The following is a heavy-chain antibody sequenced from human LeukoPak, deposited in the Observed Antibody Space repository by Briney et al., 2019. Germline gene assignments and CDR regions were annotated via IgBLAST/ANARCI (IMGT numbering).Heavy chain of an antibody. V-gene: IGHV4-59*01. J-gene: IGHJ4*02. CDR3: AREANYYGSGSYFEGTFDY. CDR2: IYYSGST. Sequence: SETLSLTCTVSGGSISSYYWSWIRQPPGKGLEWIGYIYYSGSTNYNPSLKSRVTISVDTSKNQFSLKLSSVTAADTAVYYCAREANYYGSGSYFEGTFDYWGQGSLVTVSS. D-gene: IGHD3-10*01. CDR1: GGSISSYY.